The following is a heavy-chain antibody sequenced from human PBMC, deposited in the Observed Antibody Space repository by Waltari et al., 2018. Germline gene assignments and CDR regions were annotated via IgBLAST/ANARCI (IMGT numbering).Heavy chain of an antibody. Sequence: QVQLQESGPGLVKPSETLSLTCTVTGGHISSYYWTWILQPPGKGLEWIGYIYYSGSTKSYPSLKSRVTISVDTSKNQISLILSSVTAPDTAVYYCARGVFACGYDPPHLPDYWCQGTLVTVSS. D-gene: IGHD5-12*01. CDR3: ARGVFACGYDPPHLPDY. CDR1: GGHISSYY. V-gene: IGHV4-59*01. J-gene: IGHJ4*02. CDR2: IYYSGST.